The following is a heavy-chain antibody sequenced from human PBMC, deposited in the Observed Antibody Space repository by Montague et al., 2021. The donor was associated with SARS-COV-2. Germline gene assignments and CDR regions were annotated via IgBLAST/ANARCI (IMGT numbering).Heavy chain of an antibody. CDR1: GGSISSSSYY. Sequence: SETLSLTCTVPGGSISSSSYYWGWIRQPPGKGLEWIGSIYYSGSPSSTPSLKIRVTISVDTSKNQFSLKLSSVTAADTAVYYCARPLNLYYYGSGSYSSWFDPWGQGTLVTVSS. CDR2: IYYSGSP. V-gene: IGHV4-39*01. CDR3: ARPLNLYYYGSGSYSSWFDP. D-gene: IGHD3-10*01. J-gene: IGHJ5*02.